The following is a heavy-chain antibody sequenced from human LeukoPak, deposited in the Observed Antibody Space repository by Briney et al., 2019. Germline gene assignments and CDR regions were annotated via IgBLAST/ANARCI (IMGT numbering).Heavy chain of an antibody. CDR2: IYWDDDK. CDR1: GFSLSTSGVG. CDR3: AHNRPVPAASGSRAFDI. D-gene: IGHD2-2*01. V-gene: IGHV2-5*02. Sequence: SGPTLVKPTQTLTLTCTFSGFSLSTSGVGVGWIRQPPGKALEWLALIYWDDDKRYSPSLKSRLTITKDTSKNQVVLTTTNMDPVDTATYYCAHNRPVPAASGSRAFDIWGQGTMVTVSS. J-gene: IGHJ3*02.